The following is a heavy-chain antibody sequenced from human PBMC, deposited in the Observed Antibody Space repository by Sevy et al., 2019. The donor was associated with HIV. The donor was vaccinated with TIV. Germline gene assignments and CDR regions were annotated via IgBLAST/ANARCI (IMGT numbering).Heavy chain of an antibody. CDR1: GGSISDYY. J-gene: IGHJ3*02. V-gene: IGHV4-59*13. CDR2: IAYSGRT. D-gene: IGHD1-1*01. CDR3: ATDTQLDNDAFDT. Sequence: SESLSLTCAVSGGSISDYYWNWIRQPPGKGLEWIDYIAYSGRTSYNPSVKSRVSISVDTPKNQFSLKLSSVIAADTAVYFCATDTQLDNDAFDTWGQGTMVTVSS.